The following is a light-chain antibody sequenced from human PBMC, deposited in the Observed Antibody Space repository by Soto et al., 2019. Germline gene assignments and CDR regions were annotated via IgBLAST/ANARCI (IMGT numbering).Light chain of an antibody. Sequence: EMVLTQSPATLSGSPGERVTLSCRASRSISRNLAWYQQKAGQAPRLLIYGASTRATGIPDRFSGRGSGTEFTLTISSLQSEDFAVYYCQQHKDWPRTFGQGTKVEIK. J-gene: IGKJ1*01. V-gene: IGKV3-15*01. CDR3: QQHKDWPRT. CDR1: RSISRN. CDR2: GAS.